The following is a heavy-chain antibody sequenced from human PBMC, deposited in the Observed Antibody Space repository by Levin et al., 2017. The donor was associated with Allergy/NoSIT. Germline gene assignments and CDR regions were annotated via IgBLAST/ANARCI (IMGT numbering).Heavy chain of an antibody. V-gene: IGHV3-23*01. D-gene: IGHD5-24*01. Sequence: SCEASGFTLSNSAMSWVRQAPGKGLEWVSTITDSGATGIDYADSVKGRFTISRDSSKNTVSLQMSSLRAEDTAVYYCAQRDGYTSGYFHFWGQGTLVTVSS. CDR2: ITDSGATGI. J-gene: IGHJ4*02. CDR3: AQRDGYTSGYFHF. CDR1: GFTLSNSA.